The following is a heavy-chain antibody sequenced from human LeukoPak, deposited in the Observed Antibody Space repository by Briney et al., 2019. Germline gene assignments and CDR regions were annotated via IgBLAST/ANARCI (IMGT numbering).Heavy chain of an antibody. CDR3: ARGGGYSGYTRAYGMDV. CDR1: GGSISSSSYY. CDR2: VYYSGST. Sequence: SETLSLTCTVSGGSISSSSYYWGWIRQPPGKGLEWIGSVYYSGSTYYNPSLKSRVTISVDTSKNQFSLKLSSVTAADTAVYYCARGGGYSGYTRAYGMDVWGQGTTVTVSS. J-gene: IGHJ6*02. D-gene: IGHD5-12*01. V-gene: IGHV4-39*07.